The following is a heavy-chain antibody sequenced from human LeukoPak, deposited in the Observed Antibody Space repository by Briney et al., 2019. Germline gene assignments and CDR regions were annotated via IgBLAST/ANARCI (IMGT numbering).Heavy chain of an antibody. J-gene: IGHJ6*02. CDR3: ARFRASYYYYGMDV. CDR1: GGSISSYY. CDR2: IYYSGST. V-gene: IGHV4-59*12. Sequence: PSETLSLTCTVSGGSISSYYWSWIRQPPGKGLEWIGYIYYSGSTNYNPSLKSRVTISVDTSKNQFSLKLSSVTAADSAVYYCARFRASYYYYGMDVWGQGTTVTVSS.